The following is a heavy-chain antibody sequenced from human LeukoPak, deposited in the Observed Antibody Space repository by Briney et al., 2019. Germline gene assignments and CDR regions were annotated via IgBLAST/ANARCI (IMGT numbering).Heavy chain of an antibody. Sequence: ASVKVSCKASGGTFSSYAISWVRQAPGQGLEWMGWISAYNGNTNYAQKLQGRVTMTRDMSTSTVYMELSSLRSEDAAVYYCARYSSGRAIDYWGQGTLVTVSS. CDR3: ARYSSGRAIDY. J-gene: IGHJ4*02. CDR1: GGTFSSYA. CDR2: ISAYNGNT. D-gene: IGHD6-13*01. V-gene: IGHV1-18*01.